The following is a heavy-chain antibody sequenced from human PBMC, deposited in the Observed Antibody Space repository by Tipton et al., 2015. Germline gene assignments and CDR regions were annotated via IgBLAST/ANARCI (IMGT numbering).Heavy chain of an antibody. CDR2: IYTSGNS. CDR3: ARGGGDDYIWGSSRFDS. V-gene: IGHV4-4*07. J-gene: IGHJ5*01. CDR1: GGSISSYY. Sequence: TLSLTCTVSGGSISSYYWSWIRQPAGKGLEWIGRIYTSGNSNYNLSLKSRVTMSVDMSKNQFSLKLSSVTAADTAVYYCARGGGDDYIWGSSRFDSWGQGILVTVSS. D-gene: IGHD3-16*02.